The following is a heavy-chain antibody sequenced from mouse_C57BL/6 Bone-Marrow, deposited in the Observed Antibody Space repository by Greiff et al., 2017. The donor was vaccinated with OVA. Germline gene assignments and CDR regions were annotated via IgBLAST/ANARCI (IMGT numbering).Heavy chain of an antibody. J-gene: IGHJ2*01. Sequence: QVQLKQPGAELVKPGASVKLSCKASGYTFTSYWMHWVKQRPGQGLEWIGMIHPNSGSTNYNEKFKSKATLTVDKSSSTAYMQLSSLTSEDSAVYNCARSPDYYGRDYWGQGTTLTVSS. CDR1: GYTFTSYW. CDR2: IHPNSGST. D-gene: IGHD1-1*01. V-gene: IGHV1-64*01. CDR3: ARSPDYYGRDY.